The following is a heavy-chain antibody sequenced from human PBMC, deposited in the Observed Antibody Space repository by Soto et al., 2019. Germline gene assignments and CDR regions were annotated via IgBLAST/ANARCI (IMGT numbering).Heavy chain of an antibody. CDR2: IYYSGST. CDR1: GGSIRSSTYS. CDR3: ARHYNWKLDN. Sequence: SGNLALTCTVSGGSIRSSTYSWGWIRQPPGKGLEWIGSIYYSGSTYYNPSLKSRATISVDTSKNQFSLKQSAVTAADTAIYYCARHYNWKLDNWGQGALVTVSS. V-gene: IGHV4-39*01. J-gene: IGHJ4*02. D-gene: IGHD1-20*01.